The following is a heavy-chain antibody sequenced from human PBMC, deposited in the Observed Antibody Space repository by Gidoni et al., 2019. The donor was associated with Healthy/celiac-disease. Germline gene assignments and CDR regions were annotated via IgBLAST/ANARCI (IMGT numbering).Heavy chain of an antibody. CDR2: ISSSSSTI. D-gene: IGHD3-3*01. J-gene: IGHJ6*03. CDR3: ARDSGDFWSGLYYYYMDV. CDR1: GFTFSSYS. V-gene: IGHV3-48*01. Sequence: EVQLVESGGGLVQPGGARSIACAASGFTFSSYSMNWVRQAPGKVLEWVSYISSSSSTIYYADSVKGRFTISRDNAKNSLYLQMNSLRAEDTAVYYCARDSGDFWSGLYYYYMDVWGKGTTVTVSS.